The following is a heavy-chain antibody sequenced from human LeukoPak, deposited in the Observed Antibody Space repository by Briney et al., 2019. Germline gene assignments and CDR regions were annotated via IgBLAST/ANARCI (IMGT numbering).Heavy chain of an antibody. CDR1: GFTFSSYG. D-gene: IGHD6-13*01. J-gene: IGHJ5*02. CDR3: ALLAAADSES. V-gene: IGHV3-33*03. Sequence: GGSLRLSCAASGFTFSSYGMHWVRQAPGKGLEWVSVIYSDGSNKIYADSVKGRFTISRDNAKNTLYLQMNSLRAEDTAVYYCALLAAADSESWGQGTLVTVSS. CDR2: IYSDGSNK.